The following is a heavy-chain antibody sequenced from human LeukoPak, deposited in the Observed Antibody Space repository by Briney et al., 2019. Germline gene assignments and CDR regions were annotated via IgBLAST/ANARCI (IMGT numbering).Heavy chain of an antibody. CDR3: AREGDSFDY. J-gene: IGHJ4*02. CDR1: GFTFSRYG. CDR2: ISYDGSNK. Sequence: PGRSLRLSCAASGFTFSRYGMHWVRQAPGKGLEWVAVISYDGSNKYADSVRGRFTISRDNSKNTLYLQMNSLRAEDTAVYYCAREGDSFDYWGQGTLVTVSS. D-gene: IGHD1-26*01. V-gene: IGHV3-30*03.